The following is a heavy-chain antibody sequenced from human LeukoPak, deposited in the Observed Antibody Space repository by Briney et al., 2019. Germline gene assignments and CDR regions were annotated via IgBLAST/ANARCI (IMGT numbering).Heavy chain of an antibody. V-gene: IGHV3-9*01. Sequence: GGSLRLSCAASGFTFDDYAMHWVRPAPGKGLGWVSGISWNSGSIGYADSVKGRFTISRDNAKNSLYLQMNSLRAEDTALYYCAKDMRGSGTYYFDYWGQGTLVTVSS. J-gene: IGHJ4*02. CDR2: ISWNSGSI. CDR3: AKDMRGSGTYYFDY. D-gene: IGHD3-10*01. CDR1: GFTFDDYA.